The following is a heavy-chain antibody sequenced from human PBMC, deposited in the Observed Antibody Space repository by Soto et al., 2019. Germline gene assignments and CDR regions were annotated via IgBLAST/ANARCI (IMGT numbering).Heavy chain of an antibody. V-gene: IGHV3-7*01. Sequence: EVQLVESGGGLVQPGESLRLSCVVSGFTFSNYWMSWVRQSPGKWLEWVARIKVDESNKQYVDSAKGRFTISRDNAENSLYLKMNSLRVEDTALYYCARDSGYGSGNSVNHYFDYWGQGTLVTVSS. D-gene: IGHD3-10*01. CDR2: IKVDESNK. CDR3: ARDSGYGSGNSVNHYFDY. J-gene: IGHJ4*02. CDR1: GFTFSNYW.